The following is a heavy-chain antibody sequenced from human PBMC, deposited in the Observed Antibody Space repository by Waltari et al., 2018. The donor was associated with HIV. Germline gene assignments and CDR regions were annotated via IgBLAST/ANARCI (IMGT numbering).Heavy chain of an antibody. CDR3: VRGSGSF. V-gene: IGHV3-7*04. CDR2: INENGDEK. J-gene: IGHJ4*02. CDR1: GFAFSRYW. D-gene: IGHD2-15*01. Sequence: EVQLADSGGGLVQPGGSLNASCEVSGFAFSRYWMSWVRQAQGKGPEWVANINENGDEKYHVDSMKGRFVISRDNTKQSLYLEMKNLRVEDTAVYYCVRGSGSFWGQGTLVTVSS.